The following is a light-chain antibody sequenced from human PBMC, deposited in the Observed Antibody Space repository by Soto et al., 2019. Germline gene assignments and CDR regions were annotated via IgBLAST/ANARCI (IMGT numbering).Light chain of an antibody. CDR3: QQRSNSYS. J-gene: IGKJ5*01. CDR2: DVS. CDR1: LSISSW. Sequence: GDRVPIPCRASLSISSWLAWHQQKPGKAPKLLIYDVSSFESGVPSRFSGSGSVTEFTLTISSLQPDDFAVYYCQQRSNSYSFGQRTRIEI. V-gene: IGKV1-5*01.